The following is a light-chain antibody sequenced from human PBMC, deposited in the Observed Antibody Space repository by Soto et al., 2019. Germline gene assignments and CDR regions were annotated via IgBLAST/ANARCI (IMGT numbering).Light chain of an antibody. Sequence: DIQMTQSPSTLSASVGDRVTITCRASLNISNWLTWYQQKPGKAPKLLIYDASSLESGVPSRFSGSGSGAEFTLTISSLQPDDFATCYCQQYSNYSPWTFGQGTKVEIK. J-gene: IGKJ1*01. V-gene: IGKV1-5*01. CDR3: QQYSNYSPWT. CDR2: DAS. CDR1: LNISNW.